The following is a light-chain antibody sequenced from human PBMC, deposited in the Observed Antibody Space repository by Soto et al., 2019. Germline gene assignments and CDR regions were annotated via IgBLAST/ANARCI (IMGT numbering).Light chain of an antibody. J-gene: IGLJ1*01. CDR3: SSFTRSNSYV. CDR1: SSYVGAYNY. CDR2: DVS. V-gene: IGLV2-14*03. Sequence: SALTQPASVSGSPGQSITISCTGTSSYVGAYNYVSWYQQHPGKVPKLMIYDVSDRPSGVSNRFSGSKSGNTASLTISGLQAEDEADYYCSSFTRSNSYVFGTGTKLTVL.